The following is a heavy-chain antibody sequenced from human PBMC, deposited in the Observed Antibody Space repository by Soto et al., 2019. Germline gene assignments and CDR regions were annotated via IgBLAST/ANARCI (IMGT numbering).Heavy chain of an antibody. V-gene: IGHV4-31*03. D-gene: IGHD3-22*01. CDR1: GGSISSGGYY. CDR3: ARDADSSGYAYFDY. Sequence: PSETLSLTCTVSGGSISSGGYYWSWIRQHPGKGLEWIGYIYYSGSTYYNPPLKSRVTISVDTSKNQFSLKLSSVTAADTAVYYCARDADSSGYAYFDYWGQGTLVTVSS. J-gene: IGHJ4*02. CDR2: IYYSGST.